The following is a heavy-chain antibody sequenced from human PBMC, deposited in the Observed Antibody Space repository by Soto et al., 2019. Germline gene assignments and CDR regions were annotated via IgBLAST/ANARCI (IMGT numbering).Heavy chain of an antibody. CDR3: ARQGVSSSWPLVNWFDS. CDR1: GGTFSSYA. V-gene: IGHV1-69*13. D-gene: IGHD6-13*01. Sequence: GASVKVSCKASGGTFSSYAISWVRQAPGQGLEWMGGIIPIFGTANYAQKFQGRVTITADESTSTAYMELSSLRSEDTAVYYCARQGVSSSWPLVNWFDSRGQGTLVTVSS. CDR2: IIPIFGTA. J-gene: IGHJ5*01.